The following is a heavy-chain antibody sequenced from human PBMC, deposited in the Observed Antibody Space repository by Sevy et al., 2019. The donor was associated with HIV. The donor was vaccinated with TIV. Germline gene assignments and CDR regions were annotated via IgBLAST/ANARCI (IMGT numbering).Heavy chain of an antibody. D-gene: IGHD3-10*02. CDR3: ARECSGGDYGMDV. V-gene: IGHV3-30*03. CDR2: ITFDGSVK. CDR1: GFTFSDHG. Sequence: GGSLRLSCEASGFTFSDHGMNWVRQAPGKGLEWVALITFDGSVKYYADSVKGRFTISRDNSKNTLYLQTTGLGVEDRAVYCGARECSGGDYGMDVWGQGTTVTVSS. J-gene: IGHJ6*02.